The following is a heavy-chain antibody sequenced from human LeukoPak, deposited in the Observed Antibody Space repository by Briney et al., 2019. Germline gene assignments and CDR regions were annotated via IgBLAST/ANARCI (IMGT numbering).Heavy chain of an antibody. D-gene: IGHD3-10*01. CDR3: ARGLVHYYGSGSYFLDY. V-gene: IGHV1-2*06. Sequence: ASVKVSCKASGYTFINNWMHWVRQAPGQGLEWIGLINPTGTGTLYAQKFQGRVTMTRDTSISTAYMELSRLRSDDTAVYYCARGLVHYYGSGSYFLDYWGRGTLVTVSS. CDR1: GYTFINNW. J-gene: IGHJ4*02. CDR2: INPTGTGT.